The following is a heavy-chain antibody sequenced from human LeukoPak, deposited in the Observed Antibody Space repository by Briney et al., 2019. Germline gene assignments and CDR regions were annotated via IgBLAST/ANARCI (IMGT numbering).Heavy chain of an antibody. Sequence: GGSLRLSRAASGITFSSYAMSWVRQAPGKGLEWVSAISGSGGSTYYADSVKGRFTISRDNSKNTLYLQMNSLRAEDTAVYYCAKDRRYYYDSSGYYLDCWGQGTLVTVSS. CDR2: ISGSGGST. D-gene: IGHD3-22*01. V-gene: IGHV3-23*01. J-gene: IGHJ4*02. CDR3: AKDRRYYYDSSGYYLDC. CDR1: GITFSSYA.